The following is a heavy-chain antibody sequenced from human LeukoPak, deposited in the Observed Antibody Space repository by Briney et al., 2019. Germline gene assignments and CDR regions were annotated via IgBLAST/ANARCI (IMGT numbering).Heavy chain of an antibody. CDR3: ARLRVRGYGYGPWEGPTWLDY. Sequence: SETLSLTCAVYGGSFSGYYWSWIRQPPGKGLEWIGEINHSGSTNYNPSLKSRVTISVDTYKNQFSLKLTSVTAADTAVYYCARLRVRGYGYGPWEGPTWLDYWGQGTLVTVSS. J-gene: IGHJ4*02. V-gene: IGHV4-34*01. D-gene: IGHD5-18*01. CDR1: GGSFSGYY. CDR2: INHSGST.